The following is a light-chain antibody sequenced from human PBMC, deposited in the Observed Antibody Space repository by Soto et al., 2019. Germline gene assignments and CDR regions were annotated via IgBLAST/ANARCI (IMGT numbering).Light chain of an antibody. CDR3: QSYDTSVSGSV. CDR1: SSNIGADYD. J-gene: IGLJ1*01. V-gene: IGLV1-40*01. Sequence: QSALTQPPSVSGAPGQSVTISCTGSSSNIGADYDVHWYQQLPGRAPKLLIYRNTNRPSGVPDRFSGSKSGTSVSLAITGLQAEDEADYYCQSYDTSVSGSVFGTGTKLTVL. CDR2: RNT.